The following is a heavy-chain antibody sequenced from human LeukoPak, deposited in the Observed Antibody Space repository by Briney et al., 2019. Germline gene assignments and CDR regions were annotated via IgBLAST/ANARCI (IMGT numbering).Heavy chain of an antibody. D-gene: IGHD1-26*01. J-gene: IGHJ4*02. Sequence: GGSLRLSCAASGFTVSSNYMSWVRQAPGKGLEWVSVIYSGGSTYYADSVKGRFTISRDNSKNTLYLQMNSLRAEDTAVYYCARAPLSGSYYRYWGQGTLVTVSS. CDR3: ARAPLSGSYYRY. CDR1: GFTVSSNY. CDR2: IYSGGST. V-gene: IGHV3-66*01.